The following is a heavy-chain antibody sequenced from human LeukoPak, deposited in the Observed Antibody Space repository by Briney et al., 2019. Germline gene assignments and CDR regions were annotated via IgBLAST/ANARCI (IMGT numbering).Heavy chain of an antibody. Sequence: SETLSLTCTVSGGSASSGRYYWSWIRQPPGKGLEWIGYIYYSGSTNYNPSLKSRVTISVDTSKNQFSLKLSSVTAADTAVYYCERESGPAAMFDYWGQGTLVTVSS. J-gene: IGHJ4*02. CDR2: IYYSGST. V-gene: IGHV4-61*01. D-gene: IGHD2-2*01. CDR1: GGSASSGRYY. CDR3: ERESGPAAMFDY.